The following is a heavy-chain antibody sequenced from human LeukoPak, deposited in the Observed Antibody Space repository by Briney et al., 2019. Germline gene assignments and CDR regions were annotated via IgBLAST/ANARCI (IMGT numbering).Heavy chain of an antibody. CDR3: ARYHRGDYDFWSGYLGYNWFDP. Sequence: GGSLRLSCAASGFTFSSYAMSWVRQAPGKGLEWVSAISGSGGSTYYADSVKGWFTISRDNSKNTLYLQMNSLRAEDTAVYYCARYHRGDYDFWSGYLGYNWFDPWGQGTPVTVSS. V-gene: IGHV3-23*01. D-gene: IGHD3-3*01. CDR2: ISGSGGST. CDR1: GFTFSSYA. J-gene: IGHJ5*02.